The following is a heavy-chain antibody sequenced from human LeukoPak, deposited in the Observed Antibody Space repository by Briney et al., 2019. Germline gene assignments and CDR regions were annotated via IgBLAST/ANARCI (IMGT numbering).Heavy chain of an antibody. V-gene: IGHV3-7*01. J-gene: IGHJ6*03. CDR1: GLAFSSSW. CDR3: ARRAPGYCITTSCPDTYYYYYYMDV. Sequence: GGSLRLSCAASGLAFSSSWMSWVRQAPGKGLQWVANIKQDGSETYYVDSLKGRFTVSRDNAMNSVYLQMNNLRAEDTAVYYCARRAPGYCITTSCPDTYYYYYYMDVWGKGTTVTVSS. CDR2: IKQDGSET. D-gene: IGHD2-2*01.